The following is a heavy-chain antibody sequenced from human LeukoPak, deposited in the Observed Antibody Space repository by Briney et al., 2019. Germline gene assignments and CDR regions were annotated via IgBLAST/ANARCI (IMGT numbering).Heavy chain of an antibody. Sequence: GASVKVSCKASGGTFSIYAISWVRQAPGQGLEWMGWINPNSGGINYAQKFQGRVTMTRDTSISTAYMELSRLRSDDTAVYYCARDFWDRSGWFRDYWGQGTLVTVSS. D-gene: IGHD6-19*01. CDR3: ARDFWDRSGWFRDY. CDR1: GGTFSIYA. CDR2: INPNSGGI. V-gene: IGHV1-2*02. J-gene: IGHJ4*02.